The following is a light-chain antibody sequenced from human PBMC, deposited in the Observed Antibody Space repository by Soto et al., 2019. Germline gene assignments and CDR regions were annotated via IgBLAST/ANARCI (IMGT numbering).Light chain of an antibody. CDR1: QGIRYN. Sequence: DIQMTQSPSSLSASVGARVTIIGRASQGIRYNLGWYQQRPGKAPERLIYDTFTLASGVPSRFSGSGSGTEFTLTIASLQPEDVATYYCLQDQAYPWTFGQGTKVELK. J-gene: IGKJ1*01. V-gene: IGKV1-17*01. CDR2: DTF. CDR3: LQDQAYPWT.